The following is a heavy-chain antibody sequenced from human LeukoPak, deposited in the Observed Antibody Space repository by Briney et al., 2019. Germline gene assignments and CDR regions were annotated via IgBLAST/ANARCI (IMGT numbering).Heavy chain of an antibody. CDR3: ARDKRGHHY. Sequence: SGGSLRLSCAASGFSFSSYWMTWVRQAPGKGLEWVANIKEDGSEKYYVDSVEGRFTISRDNAKNSLFLQMNSLRAEDTAVYYCARDKRGHHYWGQGTLVTVSS. V-gene: IGHV3-7*01. J-gene: IGHJ4*02. CDR2: IKEDGSEK. CDR1: GFSFSSYW. D-gene: IGHD2-15*01.